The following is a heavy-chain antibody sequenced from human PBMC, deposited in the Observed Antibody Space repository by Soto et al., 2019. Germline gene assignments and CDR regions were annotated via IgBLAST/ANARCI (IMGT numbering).Heavy chain of an antibody. D-gene: IGHD3-9*01. Sequence: QVQLVQSGAEVKKPGASVKVSCKASGYTFTSYAMHWVRQAPGQRLEWMGWINAGNGNTKFSQKFQGRGTITRDTSASTAYMELSSLRSEDTAVYYCARNLRDYHILTGYYMAYYFAYWGQGTLVTVSS. V-gene: IGHV1-3*01. CDR2: INAGNGNT. CDR3: ARNLRDYHILTGYYMAYYFAY. J-gene: IGHJ4*02. CDR1: GYTFTSYA.